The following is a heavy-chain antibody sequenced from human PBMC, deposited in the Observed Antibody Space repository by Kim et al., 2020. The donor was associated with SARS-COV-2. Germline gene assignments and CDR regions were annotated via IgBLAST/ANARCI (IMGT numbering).Heavy chain of an antibody. J-gene: IGHJ4*02. Sequence: GGSLRLSCAASGFTFRGYAMSWVRQAPGKGLEWVSAISGSGDSTYYADSVKGRFTISRDNSKSTLYLQMNSLRVDDTAVYYCAPGKVAAAGYWGQGTLVT. CDR3: APGKVAAAGY. D-gene: IGHD6-13*01. V-gene: IGHV3-23*01. CDR2: ISGSGDST. CDR1: GFTFRGYA.